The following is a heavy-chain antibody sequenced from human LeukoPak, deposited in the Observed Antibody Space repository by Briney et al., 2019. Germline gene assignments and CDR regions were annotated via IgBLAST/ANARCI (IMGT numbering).Heavy chain of an antibody. D-gene: IGHD1-1*01. CDR1: GGSISSSSYY. CDR2: IYYSGST. Sequence: SETLSLTCTVSGGSISSSSYYWSWIRQPPGKGLEWIGYIYYSGSTNYNPSLKSRVTISVDTSKNQFSLKLSSVTAADTAVYYCARNELEPQIIDPWGQGTLVTVSS. V-gene: IGHV4-61*01. J-gene: IGHJ5*02. CDR3: ARNELEPQIIDP.